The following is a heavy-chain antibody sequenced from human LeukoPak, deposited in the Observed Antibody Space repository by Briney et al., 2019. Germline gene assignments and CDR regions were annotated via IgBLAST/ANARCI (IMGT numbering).Heavy chain of an antibody. CDR3: ASTLQH. D-gene: IGHD2-15*01. Sequence: PGGSLRLSCAASGFTISSNYMSWVRQAPGKGLEWVSVIYIDGSTYYADSVKGRFTVSRDNSKNTLFLQMNNLRAEDTAIYYCASTLQHWGQGTLVTVSS. CDR2: IYIDGST. V-gene: IGHV3-66*01. CDR1: GFTISSNY. J-gene: IGHJ1*01.